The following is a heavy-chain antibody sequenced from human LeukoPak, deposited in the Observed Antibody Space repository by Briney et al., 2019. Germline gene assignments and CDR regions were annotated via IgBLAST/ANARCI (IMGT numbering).Heavy chain of an antibody. V-gene: IGHV1-2*02. CDR2: INPNSGGA. CDR1: GSTFTAYY. D-gene: IGHD1-26*01. J-gene: IGHJ4*02. CDR3: ARDVGRLVIVGATGHFDY. Sequence: GASVKVSCKASGSTFTAYYMHWVRQAPGQGLEWMGWINPNSGGANYAQKFQGRVTMTRDTSISTAYMELSRLRSDDTAVYYCARDVGRLVIVGATGHFDYWGQGTLVTVSS.